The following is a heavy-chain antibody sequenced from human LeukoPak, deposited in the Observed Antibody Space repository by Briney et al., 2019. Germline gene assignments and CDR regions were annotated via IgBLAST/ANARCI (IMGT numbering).Heavy chain of an antibody. Sequence: SETLSLTCAVYGGSFSGYYWSWIRQPPGKGLEWIGEINHSGSTNYNPSLKSRVTISVDTSKNQFSLKLSSVTAADTAVYYCARTSYYYYYMDVWGKGTTVTVSS. CDR1: GGSFSGYY. CDR2: INHSGST. J-gene: IGHJ6*03. V-gene: IGHV4-34*01. CDR3: ARTSYYYYYMDV.